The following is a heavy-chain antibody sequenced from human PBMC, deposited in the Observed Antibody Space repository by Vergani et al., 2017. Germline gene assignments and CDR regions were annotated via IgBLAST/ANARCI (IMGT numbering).Heavy chain of an antibody. Sequence: QVQLQESGPGLVKPSQTLSLTCTVSGDSISSDDYSWTWIRLHPGKGLEWIGYIYYSENTYYNPSLKSRVSISVDTSQNQFSLKLSSVTATDTAVYYCARGIEDSGYESWGQGTLVTVSS. CDR2: IYYSENT. V-gene: IGHV4-31*03. CDR1: GDSISSDDYS. J-gene: IGHJ5*02. D-gene: IGHD5-12*01. CDR3: ARGIEDSGYES.